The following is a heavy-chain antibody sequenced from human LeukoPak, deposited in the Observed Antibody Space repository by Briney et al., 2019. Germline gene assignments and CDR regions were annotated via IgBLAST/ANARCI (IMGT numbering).Heavy chain of an antibody. V-gene: IGHV1-2*02. CDR3: ARYDNTGPLPDF. D-gene: IGHD2-8*02. J-gene: IGHJ4*02. CDR1: GYSFTAYY. CDR2: ISPNSGGT. Sequence: ASMKVSCKASGYSFTAYYMHWVRQAPGQGLEWMGWISPNSGGTKYAQKFQARVTMTRDTSTTTVYMELNRLRSDDTAVYYCARYDNTGPLPDFWGQGTLVTVSS.